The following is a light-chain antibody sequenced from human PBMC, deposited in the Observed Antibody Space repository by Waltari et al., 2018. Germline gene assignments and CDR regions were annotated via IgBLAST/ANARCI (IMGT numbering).Light chain of an antibody. J-gene: IGLJ3*02. Sequence: QSALTQPRSVSGSPGQSVTISCTETSSDVGGYNYVSWYQQHPGKAPKLMIYDVSKRPSGVPDRFSGSKSGNTASLTISGLQAEDEADYYCCSYAGSGWVFGGGTKLTVL. V-gene: IGLV2-11*01. CDR3: CSYAGSGWV. CDR1: SSDVGGYNY. CDR2: DVS.